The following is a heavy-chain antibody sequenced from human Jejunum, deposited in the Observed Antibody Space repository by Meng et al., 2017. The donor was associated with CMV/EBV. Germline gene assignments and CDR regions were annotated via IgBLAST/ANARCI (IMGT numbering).Heavy chain of an antibody. Sequence: CAVSGFPYSNFWMSWVRQSPGMGLEWVANIKQDGSATYYADSVKGRFTISRDNAKNSLYLQMDNLRADDTAVYYCVREDIVVFDYWGQGTLVTVSS. V-gene: IGHV3-7*01. J-gene: IGHJ4*02. D-gene: IGHD2-15*01. CDR1: GFPYSNFW. CDR3: VREDIVVFDY. CDR2: IKQDGSAT.